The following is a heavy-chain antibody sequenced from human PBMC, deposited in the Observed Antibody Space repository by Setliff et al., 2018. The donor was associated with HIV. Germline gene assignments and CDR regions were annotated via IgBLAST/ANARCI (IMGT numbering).Heavy chain of an antibody. V-gene: IGHV4-59*01. D-gene: IGHD3-10*01. CDR3: ARIAWKQGAVGSFCDY. CDR2: IYHSGIT. CDR1: GGSISSYY. J-gene: IGHJ4*02. Sequence: SETLSLTCAVSGGSISSYYWSWIRQSPEKGLEWMGYIYHSGITSYNHSLKSRVTMSMDMSKNLFSLNLSSVTAADAAVYYCARIAWKQGAVGSFCDYWGQGGLVTVSS.